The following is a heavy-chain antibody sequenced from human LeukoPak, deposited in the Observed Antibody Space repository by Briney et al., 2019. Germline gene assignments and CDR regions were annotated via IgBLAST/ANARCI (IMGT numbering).Heavy chain of an antibody. CDR2: IYIFSGST. CDR1: GGSISSGRNY. J-gene: IGHJ5*02. CDR3: ARVDGSCSGGSCPSGNWFDP. D-gene: IGHD2-15*01. Sequence: SETLSLTCTVSGGSISSGRNYWTWIRQPAGNGLEWIGRIYIFSGSTNYNPSLKSRVTISVDTSKNQFSLKLTSVTAADTAVYCARVDGSCSGGSCPSGNWFDPWGQGTLVTVSS. V-gene: IGHV4-61*02.